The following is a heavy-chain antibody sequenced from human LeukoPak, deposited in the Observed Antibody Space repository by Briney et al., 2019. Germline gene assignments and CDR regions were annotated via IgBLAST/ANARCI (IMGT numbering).Heavy chain of an antibody. D-gene: IGHD3-3*01. CDR3: ARHLSAGMDV. J-gene: IGHJ6*02. V-gene: IGHV5-51*01. CDR1: GFTFTTYW. CDR2: IYPGDSDT. Sequence: GESLKICCKGSGFTFTTYWIGWVRQMPGKGLEWMGIIYPGDSDTRYSPSFQGQVTISADKSISTAYLQWSSLKASDTAMYYCARHLSAGMDVWGQGTTVTVSS.